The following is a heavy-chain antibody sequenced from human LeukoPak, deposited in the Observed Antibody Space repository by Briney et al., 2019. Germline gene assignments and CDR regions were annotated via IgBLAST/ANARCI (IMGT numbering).Heavy chain of an antibody. CDR2: ISAYTGNT. CDR1: GYTFTNYG. CDR3: AKDPRWLQLRDDRYLDY. D-gene: IGHD5-24*01. V-gene: IGHV1-18*01. Sequence: ASVKHSCKTSGYTFTNYGVSWVREAPGQGLEWMGWISAYTGNTNYAQKLQGRVTMTTDTSTSTAYMELRSLRSDDTAVYYCAKDPRWLQLRDDRYLDYWGQGALVTVSS. J-gene: IGHJ4*02.